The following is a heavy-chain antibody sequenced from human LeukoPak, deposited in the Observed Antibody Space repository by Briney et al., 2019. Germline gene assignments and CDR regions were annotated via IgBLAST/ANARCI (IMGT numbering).Heavy chain of an antibody. D-gene: IGHD1-26*01. CDR3: ARSGIPPYYIDY. CDR1: GFTFSSFG. V-gene: IGHV3-23*01. Sequence: GGSLRLSCAASGFTFSSFGVSWVRQGPGKGLEWVSGISGNGRSTYYADSVKGRFTISRDNSRNTLYLQMNSLRAEDTALYCAARSGIPPYYIDYWGQGTLVTVSS. J-gene: IGHJ4*02. CDR2: ISGNGRST.